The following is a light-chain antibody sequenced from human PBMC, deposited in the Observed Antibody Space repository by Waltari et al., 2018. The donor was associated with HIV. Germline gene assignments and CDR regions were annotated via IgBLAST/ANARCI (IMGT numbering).Light chain of an antibody. V-gene: IGKV1-39*01. J-gene: IGKJ4*01. CDR3: QQSYSTPLT. CDR2: GAS. CDR1: QTIETY. Sequence: EIQLTQSPSSLSASRGDKVTISCRASQTIETYLNWYHQKPGKAPNLLIHGASSLQCGVPSRFSGSGSGTRFTLTVSSLQPEDCVIYYCQQSYSTPLTFGGGTKL.